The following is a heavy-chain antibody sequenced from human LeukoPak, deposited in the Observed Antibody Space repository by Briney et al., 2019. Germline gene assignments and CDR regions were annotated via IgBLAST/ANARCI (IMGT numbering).Heavy chain of an antibody. Sequence: GVSLTRSCAACGFTFKSYGMQWLPQSPDKGLEWLAVISYDGSNKYYADSVKGRFTISRDNSKNTLYLQMNSLRAEDTAVYYCAKGILFGSNPPNAGIYYCYGMDVWGQGTTVTVSS. D-gene: IGHD3-10*01. J-gene: IGHJ6*02. CDR2: ISYDGSNK. CDR1: GFTFKSYG. V-gene: IGHV3-30*18. CDR3: AKGILFGSNPPNAGIYYCYGMDV.